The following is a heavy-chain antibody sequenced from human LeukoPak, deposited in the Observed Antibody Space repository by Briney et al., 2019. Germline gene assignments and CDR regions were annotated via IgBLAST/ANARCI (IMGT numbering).Heavy chain of an antibody. J-gene: IGHJ5*02. Sequence: ASVKVSCKASGGTFSSYAISWVRQAPGQGLEWMGWISAYNGNTNYAQKLQGRVTMTADTSTSTAYMELRSLRSGDTAVYYCARDNAFLLGIAAAAIDPWGQGTLVTVSS. D-gene: IGHD6-13*01. CDR1: GGTFSSYA. V-gene: IGHV1-18*01. CDR2: ISAYNGNT. CDR3: ARDNAFLLGIAAAAIDP.